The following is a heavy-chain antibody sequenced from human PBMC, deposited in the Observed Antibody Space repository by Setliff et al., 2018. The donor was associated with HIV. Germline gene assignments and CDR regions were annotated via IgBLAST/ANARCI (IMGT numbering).Heavy chain of an antibody. D-gene: IGHD4-17*01. CDR1: GGSFSGYY. CDR2: INHSGST. Sequence: PSETLSLTCAVYGGSFSGYYWSWIRQPPGKGLEWIGEINHSGSTNYNPSLKSRVIISIGKSKNKFSLKVSSVTAADTAVYYCARYSTLTTNFDYWGQGTLVTVSS. CDR3: ARYSTLTTNFDY. V-gene: IGHV4-34*01. J-gene: IGHJ4*02.